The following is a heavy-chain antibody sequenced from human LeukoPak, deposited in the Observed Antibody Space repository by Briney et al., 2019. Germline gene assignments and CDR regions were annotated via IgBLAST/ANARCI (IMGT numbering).Heavy chain of an antibody. V-gene: IGHV4-59*08. CDR1: GGSIGGYY. Sequence: SEALSLTCTVSGGSIGGYYWSWIRQPPGKGLEWIGYIYYYGSTNNNPSLKSRVAISVDTSKNRFSLRLTSVTVADTAVYYCARGFGESSGYDFWGQGTLVTVSS. D-gene: IGHD5-12*01. CDR2: IYYYGST. J-gene: IGHJ4*02. CDR3: ARGFGESSGYDF.